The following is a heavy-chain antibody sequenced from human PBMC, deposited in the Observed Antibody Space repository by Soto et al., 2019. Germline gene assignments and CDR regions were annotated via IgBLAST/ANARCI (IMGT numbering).Heavy chain of an antibody. Sequence: SDTLSLTCSFSGCSISSGCYSLSWVRQPPGKGLEWIGYVYHSGSTDYNPSLKSRVTISVDRSKNEFSLKLSSVTAADTAVCNCARSDPAAIGWFDPWGQGPLATVSS. CDR2: VYHSGST. D-gene: IGHD2-2*01. CDR1: GCSISSGCYS. J-gene: IGHJ5*02. CDR3: ARSDPAAIGWFDP. V-gene: IGHV4-30-2*01.